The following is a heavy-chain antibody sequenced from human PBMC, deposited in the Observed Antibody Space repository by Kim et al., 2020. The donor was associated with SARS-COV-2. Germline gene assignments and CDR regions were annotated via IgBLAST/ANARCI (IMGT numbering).Heavy chain of an antibody. J-gene: IGHJ4*02. V-gene: IGHV5-51*01. Sequence: YTPSFKGQVTISADKSISTAYLQWGSVKAADTAMYYCARHAGSGVMLDYWGQETLVTVSS. CDR3: ARHAGSGVMLDY. D-gene: IGHD3-10*01.